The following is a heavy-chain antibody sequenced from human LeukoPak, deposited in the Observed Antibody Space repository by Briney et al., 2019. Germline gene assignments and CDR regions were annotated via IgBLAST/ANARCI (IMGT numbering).Heavy chain of an antibody. CDR1: GFTFSSYS. Sequence: GGSLRLSCAASGFTFSSYSMNWVRQAPGKGLEWVSYISSSSSTMYYADSVKGRFTISRDNAKNSLYLQMNSLRDEDTAVYYCARDGEWLLYVGYFDYWGQGTLVTVSS. V-gene: IGHV3-48*02. CDR2: ISSSSSTM. D-gene: IGHD3-3*01. CDR3: ARDGEWLLYVGYFDY. J-gene: IGHJ4*02.